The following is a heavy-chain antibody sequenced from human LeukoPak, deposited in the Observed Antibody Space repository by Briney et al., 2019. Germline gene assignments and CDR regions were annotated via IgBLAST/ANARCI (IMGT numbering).Heavy chain of an antibody. CDR1: GFIFSRYG. CDR2: IPYDGSNK. J-gene: IGHJ6*02. Sequence: GGSLRLSCAASGFIFSRYGMHWIRQAPGKGLEWVAVIPYDGSNKKYADSVKGRFIISRDNSKNTLYLQMNSLRAEDTAVYYCAKDKTAVAGYYYYGMDVWGQGTTVTVSS. V-gene: IGHV3-30*02. D-gene: IGHD6-19*01. CDR3: AKDKTAVAGYYYYGMDV.